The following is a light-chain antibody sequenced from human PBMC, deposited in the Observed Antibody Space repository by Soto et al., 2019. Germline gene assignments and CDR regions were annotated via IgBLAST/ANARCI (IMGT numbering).Light chain of an antibody. CDR3: QHYNSYSEA. V-gene: IGKV1-5*01. J-gene: IGKJ1*01. Sequence: DIQMTQSPSTLPASVGDRVTITCRAGQSISNWLAWYQQKPGPAPTLLIYHASTLESGVPSRFSGSGSGTEFTLTIISLQPDDFATYYCQHYNSYSEAFGQGTKVDIK. CDR2: HAS. CDR1: QSISNW.